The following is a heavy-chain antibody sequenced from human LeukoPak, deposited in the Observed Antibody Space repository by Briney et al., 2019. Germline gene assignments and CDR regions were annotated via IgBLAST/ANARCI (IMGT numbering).Heavy chain of an antibody. V-gene: IGHV3-30*04. CDR2: ISYDGINQ. D-gene: IGHD2-2*02. CDR3: ARGPSGGYCSSTSCYNVCDY. CDR1: GFTFSSYA. Sequence: PGGSLRLSCAASGFTFSSYAIHWVRQAPGKALEWVAVISYDGINQCYADSAKGRFTISRDNSKNTLYLQMNSLRAEDTAVYYCARGPSGGYCSSTSCYNVCDYWGQGTLVTVSS. J-gene: IGHJ4*02.